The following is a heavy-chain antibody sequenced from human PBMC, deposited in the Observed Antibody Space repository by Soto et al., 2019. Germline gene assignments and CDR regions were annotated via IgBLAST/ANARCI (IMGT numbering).Heavy chain of an antibody. V-gene: IGHV4-59*08. D-gene: IGHD3-3*01. Sequence: GSSRRSSCSSIQQPPGKGLEWIGYIYYSGSTNYNPSLKSRVTISVDTSKNQFSLKLSSVTAADTAVYYCARLGAYFCCVYKDMD. J-gene: IGHJ6*03. CDR1: GSSRRSS. CDR3: ARLGAYFCCVYKDMD. CDR2: IYYSGST.